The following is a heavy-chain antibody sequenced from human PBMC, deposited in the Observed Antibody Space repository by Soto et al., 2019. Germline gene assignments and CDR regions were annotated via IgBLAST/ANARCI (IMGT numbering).Heavy chain of an antibody. Sequence: ASVKVSCKASGYTFTSYGISWVRQAPGQGLEWMGWISAYNGNTNYAQKLQGRVTMTTDTSTSTAYMELRSLRSEDTAVYYCARVRRRLQRVHYWGQGTLVTVSS. CDR1: GYTFTSYG. V-gene: IGHV1-18*01. CDR3: ARVRRRLQRVHY. D-gene: IGHD6-25*01. CDR2: ISAYNGNT. J-gene: IGHJ4*02.